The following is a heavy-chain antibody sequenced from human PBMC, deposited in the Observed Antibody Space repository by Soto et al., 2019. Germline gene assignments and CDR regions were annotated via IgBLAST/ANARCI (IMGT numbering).Heavy chain of an antibody. D-gene: IGHD2-21*02. J-gene: IGHJ4*02. CDR1: GSTFSSYG. CDR2: IWYDGSNK. V-gene: IGHV3-33*01. CDR3: AREDIAYCGGDCYPDW. Sequence: QVQLVESGGGVVQPGRSLRLSCAASGSTFSSYGMHWVRQAPGKGLEWVAVIWYDGSNKYYADSVKGRFTISRDNSKNTLYLQMNSLRAEDTAVYYCAREDIAYCGGDCYPDWWGQGTLVTVSS.